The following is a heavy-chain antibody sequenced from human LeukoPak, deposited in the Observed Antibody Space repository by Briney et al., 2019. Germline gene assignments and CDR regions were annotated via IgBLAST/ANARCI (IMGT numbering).Heavy chain of an antibody. CDR1: GYTFTSYG. J-gene: IGHJ4*02. CDR3: ARRVVAATAHFDY. V-gene: IGHV1-18*01. Sequence: ASVKVSCKASGYTFTSYGISWVRQAPGQGLEWMGWISAYNGNTNYAQKLQGRVTMTTDTSTSTDYMELRSLRSDDTAVYYCARRVVAATAHFDYWGQGTLVTVSS. D-gene: IGHD2-15*01. CDR2: ISAYNGNT.